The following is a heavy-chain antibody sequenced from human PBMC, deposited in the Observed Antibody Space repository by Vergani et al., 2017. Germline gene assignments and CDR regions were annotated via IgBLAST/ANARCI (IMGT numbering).Heavy chain of an antibody. Sequence: QVQLQQWGAGLLKPSETLSLTCAVYGGSFSGYYWSWIRQPAGKGLEWIGRIYTSGSTNYNPSLKSRVTMSVDTSKNQFSLKLSSVTAADTAVYYCARDLGLAYSSGWSTYYYGMDVWGQGTTVTVSS. J-gene: IGHJ6*02. D-gene: IGHD6-19*01. V-gene: IGHV4-59*10. CDR3: ARDLGLAYSSGWSTYYYGMDV. CDR2: IYTSGST. CDR1: GGSFSGYY.